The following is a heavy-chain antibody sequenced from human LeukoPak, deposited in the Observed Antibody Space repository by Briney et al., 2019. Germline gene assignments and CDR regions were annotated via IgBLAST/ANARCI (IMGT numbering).Heavy chain of an antibody. V-gene: IGHV1-8*01. CDR2: MNPNSGHT. CDR3: ARVIPGQGWLQLYNWFDP. J-gene: IGHJ5*02. D-gene: IGHD5-24*01. Sequence: ASVKVSRKTSGYTFNSYDINWVRQATGQGLEWMGWMNPNSGHTGYAQKFQGRVTMTRNTSISTAFMELSSLRSEDTAVYYCARVIPGQGWLQLYNWFDPWGQGTLVTVSS. CDR1: GYTFNSYD.